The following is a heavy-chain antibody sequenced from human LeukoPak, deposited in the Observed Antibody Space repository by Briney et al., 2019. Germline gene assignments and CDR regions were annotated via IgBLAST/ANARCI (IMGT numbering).Heavy chain of an antibody. CDR2: INHSGST. D-gene: IGHD3-22*01. CDR1: GGSISSSNW. J-gene: IGHJ4*02. Sequence: SGTLSLTCAVSGGSISSSNWWSWVRQPPGKGLEWIGEINHSGSTNYNPSLKSRVTISVDTSKNQFSLKLSSVTAADTAVYYCARVGVVRYYDSSGYYRQPLYYFDYWGQGTLVTVSS. CDR3: ARVGVVRYYDSSGYYRQPLYYFDY. V-gene: IGHV4-4*02.